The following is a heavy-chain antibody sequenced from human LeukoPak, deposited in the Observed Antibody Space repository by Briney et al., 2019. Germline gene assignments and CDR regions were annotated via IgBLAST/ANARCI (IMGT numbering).Heavy chain of an antibody. Sequence: SETLSLTCTVSGGSIISYYWSWIRQPAGKGVEWIGRIYTSGTTNYNPSLKSRVTMSVDTSKKQFSLKLSSVTAADTAIYYSARGYQLLAYYMDVWGEGTTVTVSS. D-gene: IGHD2-2*01. J-gene: IGHJ6*03. CDR2: IYTSGTT. CDR1: GGSIISYY. CDR3: ARGYQLLAYYMDV. V-gene: IGHV4-4*07.